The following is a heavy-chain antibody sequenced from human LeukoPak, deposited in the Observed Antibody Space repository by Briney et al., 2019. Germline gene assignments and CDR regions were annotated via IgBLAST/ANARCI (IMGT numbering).Heavy chain of an antibody. Sequence: GGSLRLSRAASGFTFSRYYMHWVRQAPGKGLVWVSRINADGSSTNYADSVKGRFTISRDNAKNTLYLQMNSLRAEDTAVYYCAKATGYSRSKHAFDIWGQGTMVTVSS. CDR2: INADGSST. J-gene: IGHJ3*02. CDR3: AKATGYSRSKHAFDI. D-gene: IGHD6-13*01. CDR1: GFTFSRYY. V-gene: IGHV3-74*01.